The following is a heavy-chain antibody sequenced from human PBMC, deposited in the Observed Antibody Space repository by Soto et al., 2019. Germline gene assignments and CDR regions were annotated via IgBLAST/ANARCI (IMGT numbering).Heavy chain of an antibody. J-gene: IGHJ4*02. CDR1: GFTFSSYA. Sequence: GGSLRLSCAASGFTFSSYAMSWVRQAPGKGLEWVSAISGSGGSTYYADSVKGRFTISRDNSKNTLYLQMNSLRAEDTAVYYCAKVGYDFWSGYYYYFDYWGQGTLVTVSS. V-gene: IGHV3-23*01. D-gene: IGHD3-3*01. CDR2: ISGSGGST. CDR3: AKVGYDFWSGYYYYFDY.